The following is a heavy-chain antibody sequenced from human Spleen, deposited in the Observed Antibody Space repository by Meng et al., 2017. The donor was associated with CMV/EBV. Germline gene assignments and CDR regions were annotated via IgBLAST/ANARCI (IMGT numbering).Heavy chain of an antibody. CDR3: ARSRIRDILTGVDY. V-gene: IGHV1-2*02. CDR2: INPNSGGT. J-gene: IGHJ4*02. D-gene: IGHD3-9*01. Sequence: ASVKVSCKASGYTFTSYDINWVRQATGQGLEWMGWINPNSGGTNYAQNFQGRVTMTRDTSISTAYMELGRLRSDDTAVYYCARSRIRDILTGVDYWGQGTLVTVSS. CDR1: GYTFTSYD.